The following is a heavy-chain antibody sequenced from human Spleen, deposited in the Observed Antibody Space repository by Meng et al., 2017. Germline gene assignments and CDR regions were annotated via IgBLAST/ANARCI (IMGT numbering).Heavy chain of an antibody. CDR2: ISYDGSNK. V-gene: IGHV3-30*04. CDR1: GFTFSSYE. Sequence: GESLKISCAASGFTFSSYEMNWVRQAPGKGLEWVAVISYDGSNKYYADSVKGRFTISRDNSKNTLYLQMNSLRAEDTAVYYCARYYPSGDYFDYWGQGTLVTVSS. D-gene: IGHD3-10*01. J-gene: IGHJ4*02. CDR3: ARYYPSGDYFDY.